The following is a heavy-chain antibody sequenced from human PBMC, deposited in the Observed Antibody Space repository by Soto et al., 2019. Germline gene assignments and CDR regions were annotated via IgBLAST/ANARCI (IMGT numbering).Heavy chain of an antibody. CDR1: GFTFSGSA. Sequence: GGSLRLSCAASGFTFSGSAMHWVRQASGKGLEWVGRIRSKANSYATAYAASVKGRFTISRGDSKNTAYLQMNSLKAEDTAVYYCTRLMTHQDVWGKGTTVTVSS. CDR2: IRSKANSYAT. CDR3: TRLMTHQDV. J-gene: IGHJ6*04. V-gene: IGHV3-73*01.